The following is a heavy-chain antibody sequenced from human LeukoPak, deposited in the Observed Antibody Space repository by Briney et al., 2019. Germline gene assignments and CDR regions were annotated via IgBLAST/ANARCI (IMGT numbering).Heavy chain of an antibody. CDR2: INHSGST. Sequence: SETLSLTCAVYGGSFSGYYWSWIRQPPGKGLEWIGEINHSGSTNYSPSLKSRVTISVDTSKNQFSLKLSSVTAADTAVYYCARGDCSSTSCFDYWGQGTLVTVSS. V-gene: IGHV4-34*01. CDR1: GGSFSGYY. D-gene: IGHD2-2*01. CDR3: ARGDCSSTSCFDY. J-gene: IGHJ4*02.